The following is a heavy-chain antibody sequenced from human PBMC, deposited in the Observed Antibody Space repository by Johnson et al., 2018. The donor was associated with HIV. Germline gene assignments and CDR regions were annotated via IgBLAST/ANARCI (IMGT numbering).Heavy chain of an antibody. J-gene: IGHJ3*02. D-gene: IGHD1-20*01. Sequence: VQLVESGGGLVQPGRSLRLSCAASGFTFDDYAMHWVRQAPGQGLEWVSYISSSGSTIYYADSVKGRFTISRDNAKKSLYLQMSSLRAEDTAVYYCARAPYNWNEGLFAAFDMWGRGTKVTVSS. CDR1: GFTFDDYA. V-gene: IGHV3-48*03. CDR3: ARAPYNWNEGLFAAFDM. CDR2: ISSSGSTI.